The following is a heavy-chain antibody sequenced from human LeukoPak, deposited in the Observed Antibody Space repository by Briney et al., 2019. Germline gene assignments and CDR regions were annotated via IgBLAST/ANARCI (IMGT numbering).Heavy chain of an antibody. CDR1: GFTFSSYA. Sequence: PGRSLRLSCAASGFTFSSYAMHWVRQAPGKGLEWVAVISYDGSNKYYADSVKGRFTISRDNSKNTLYLQMNSLRAEDTAVYYCAREGDSSGYYSPDFDYWGQGTLVTVSS. J-gene: IGHJ4*02. CDR2: ISYDGSNK. CDR3: AREGDSSGYYSPDFDY. D-gene: IGHD3-22*01. V-gene: IGHV3-30-3*01.